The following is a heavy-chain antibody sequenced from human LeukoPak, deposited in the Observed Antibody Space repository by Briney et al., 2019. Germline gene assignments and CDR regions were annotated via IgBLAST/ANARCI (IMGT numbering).Heavy chain of an antibody. V-gene: IGHV1-69-2*01. Sequence: ASVKISCKASGYTFTDYYMHWVQQAPGKGLEWMGRVDPEDGETIYAEKFQGRVTITADTSTDTAYMGLSSLRSEDTAVYYCATGLLGLEPYYYYMDVWGKGTTVTVSS. CDR1: GYTFTDYY. D-gene: IGHD1-1*01. CDR2: VDPEDGET. J-gene: IGHJ6*03. CDR3: ATGLLGLEPYYYYMDV.